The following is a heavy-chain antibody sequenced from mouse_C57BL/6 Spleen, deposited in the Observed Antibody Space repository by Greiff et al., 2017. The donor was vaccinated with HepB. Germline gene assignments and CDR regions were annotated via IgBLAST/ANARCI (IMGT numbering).Heavy chain of an antibody. CDR3: ARDRGLGDYFDY. D-gene: IGHD2-13*01. J-gene: IGHJ2*01. Sequence: EVKVVESEGGLVQPGSSMKLSCTASGFTFSDYYMAWVRQVPEKGLEWVANINYDGSSTYYLDSLKSRFIISRDNAKNILYLQMSSLKSEDTATYYCARDRGLGDYFDYWGQGTTLTVSS. V-gene: IGHV5-16*01. CDR2: INYDGSST. CDR1: GFTFSDYY.